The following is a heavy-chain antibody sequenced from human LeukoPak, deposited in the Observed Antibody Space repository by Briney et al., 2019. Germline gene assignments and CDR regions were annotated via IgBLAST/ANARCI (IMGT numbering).Heavy chain of an antibody. J-gene: IGHJ3*02. V-gene: IGHV4-30-2*01. CDR3: ASGSRAFDI. Sequence: PSQTLSLTCAVSGGSISSVGYSWSSIRQPPGKGLEWIGYIYHSGSTYYNPSLKSRVTISVDRCTNQFSLKLSYVTAADTAVYYCASGSRAFDIWGQGTMVTAS. CDR2: IYHSGST. CDR1: GGSISSVGYS.